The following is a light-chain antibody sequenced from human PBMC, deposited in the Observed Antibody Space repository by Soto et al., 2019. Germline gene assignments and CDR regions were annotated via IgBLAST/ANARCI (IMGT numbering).Light chain of an antibody. CDR3: MQALQSPRT. CDR2: LGS. CDR1: QSLLHSNGYNY. Sequence: DIVMTQSPLSLPVTPGEPASISCRYSQSLLHSNGYNYLDWYLQKPGQSPQLLIYLGSNRSSGVPDRFSGSGSGTDLTLKISRVEAEDVGVYYCMQALQSPRTFGQGTKVEFK. J-gene: IGKJ1*01. V-gene: IGKV2-28*01.